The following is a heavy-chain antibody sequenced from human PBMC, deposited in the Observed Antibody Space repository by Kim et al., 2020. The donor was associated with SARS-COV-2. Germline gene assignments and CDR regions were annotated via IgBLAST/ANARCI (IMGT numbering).Heavy chain of an antibody. CDR2: IWYDGSNK. D-gene: IGHD4-4*01. V-gene: IGHV3-33*01. Sequence: GGSLRLSCAASGFTFSSYGMHWVRQAPGKGLEWVAVIWYDGSNKYYADSVKGRFTISRDNSKNTLYLQMNSLRAEDTAVYYCAREVVQRGDYSNYDIPFYYYYGMDVWGQGTTVTVSS. CDR3: AREVVQRGDYSNYDIPFYYYYGMDV. CDR1: GFTFSSYG. J-gene: IGHJ6*02.